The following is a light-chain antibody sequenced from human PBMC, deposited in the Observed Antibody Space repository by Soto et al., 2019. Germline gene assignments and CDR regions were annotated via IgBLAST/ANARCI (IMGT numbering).Light chain of an antibody. J-gene: IGLJ1*01. V-gene: IGLV1-40*01. Sequence: QSALTQPPSVSGAPGQRVTVSCTGSSSNIGAGFDVHWYQQLPGTAPKLLIYGNTNRPSGVPDRFSGSKSGTSASLAITGLQAEDEADYYCHSYDSSLSGSYVFGTGTKVPS. CDR2: GNT. CDR3: HSYDSSLSGSYV. CDR1: SSNIGAGFD.